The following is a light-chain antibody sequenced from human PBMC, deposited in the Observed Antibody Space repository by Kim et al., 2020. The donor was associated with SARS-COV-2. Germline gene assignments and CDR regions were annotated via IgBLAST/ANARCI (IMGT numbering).Light chain of an antibody. CDR1: QSVSSSY. J-gene: IGKJ2*03. Sequence: EIVLTQSPGTLSLSPGERATLSCRASQSVSSSYLAWYQQKPGQAPRLLIYSASSRATGIPDRFSGSGSGTDFTLTISRLEPEDFPVYYCQQYGSSPPQYSFGQGTKLEI. V-gene: IGKV3-20*01. CDR2: SAS. CDR3: QQYGSSPPQYS.